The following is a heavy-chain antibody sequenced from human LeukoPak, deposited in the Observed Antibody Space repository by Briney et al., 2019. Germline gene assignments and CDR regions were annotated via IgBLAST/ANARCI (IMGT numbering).Heavy chain of an antibody. Sequence: PGGSLRFSCVASGFTFSAYAMYWVRRTPGKGLEYVSAISGNGVSTHYATSVKGRFTISRDNSKNTLYLQMGSLRDEDMAVYYCARDASDIVVVPAAVGPIDLWGQGTLVTVSS. J-gene: IGHJ5*02. D-gene: IGHD2-2*01. CDR3: ARDASDIVVVPAAVGPIDL. V-gene: IGHV3-64*01. CDR1: GFTFSAYA. CDR2: ISGNGVST.